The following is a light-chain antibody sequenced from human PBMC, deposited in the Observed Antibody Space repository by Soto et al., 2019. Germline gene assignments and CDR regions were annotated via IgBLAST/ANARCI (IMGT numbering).Light chain of an antibody. Sequence: QSVLTQPPSASGSPGQSVAISCTGTSSDVGGYNYVSWNQQHPGKAPKLMIYDVTKRPSGVPDRFSGSKSGNTASLTVSGLQAEDEADYYCSSYAGSNNLVFGGGTKVTVL. CDR3: SSYAGSNNLV. J-gene: IGLJ2*01. CDR1: SSDVGGYNY. V-gene: IGLV2-8*01. CDR2: DVT.